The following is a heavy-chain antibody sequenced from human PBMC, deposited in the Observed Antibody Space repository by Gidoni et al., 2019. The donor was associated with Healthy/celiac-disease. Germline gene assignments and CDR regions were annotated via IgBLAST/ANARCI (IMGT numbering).Heavy chain of an antibody. CDR2: IYYSGST. CDR3: ARGARNWGLGALYYFDY. D-gene: IGHD7-27*01. J-gene: IGHJ4*02. V-gene: IGHV4-39*01. CDR1: GGSISSSSYY. Sequence: QLQLQESGPGLVKPSETLSLTCTVSGGSISSSSYYWGWIRQPPGKGLEWIGSIYYSGSTYYNPSLKSRVTISVDTSKNQFSLKLSSVTAADTAVYYCARGARNWGLGALYYFDYWGQGTLVTVSS.